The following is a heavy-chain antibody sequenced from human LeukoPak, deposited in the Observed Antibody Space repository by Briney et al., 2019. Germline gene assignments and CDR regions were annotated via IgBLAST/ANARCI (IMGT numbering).Heavy chain of an antibody. CDR1: GGSISSGYY. CDR2: FGHGGNI. CDR3: ARDVAQANYDSSGYPFDY. J-gene: IGHJ4*02. Sequence: SETLSLTCTVSGGSISSGYYWGWIRQLPGKGLEWIGSFGHGGNIYYNPSLKPRVIMSIDTSKNQFSLTLTSVTAADTALYYCARDVAQANYDSSGYPFDYWGQGTLVTVSS. V-gene: IGHV4-38-2*02. D-gene: IGHD3-22*01.